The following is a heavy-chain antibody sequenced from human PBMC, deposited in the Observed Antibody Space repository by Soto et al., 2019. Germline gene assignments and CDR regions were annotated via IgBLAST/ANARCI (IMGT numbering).Heavy chain of an antibody. V-gene: IGHV3-15*01. CDR2: IKRKTDGGTT. J-gene: IGHJ4*02. D-gene: IGHD4-17*01. Sequence: EVQLVESGGCLVKPGGSLRLSCAASGFTFSNAWMSWVRQAPVKGLEWVGRIKRKTDGGTTDYAEPVKGRFTISRDDSKNTLYLQMNSLKTEDTAVYYCTAQMTTVTDVGYWGQGTLVTVS. CDR1: GFTFSNAW. CDR3: TAQMTTVTDVGY.